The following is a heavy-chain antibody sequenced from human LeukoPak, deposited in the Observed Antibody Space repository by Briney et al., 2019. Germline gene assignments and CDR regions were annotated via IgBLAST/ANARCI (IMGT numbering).Heavy chain of an antibody. CDR1: GFTFSSYW. Sequence: GGSLRLSCAASGFTFSSYWMSWVRQAPGKGLEWVANIKQDGSEKYYVDSVKGRFTISRDNAKNSLYLQMNSLRAEDTAVYYCARHSTSELPDAFDIWGQGTMVTVSS. V-gene: IGHV3-7*01. D-gene: IGHD2-2*01. CDR3: ARHSTSELPDAFDI. J-gene: IGHJ3*02. CDR2: IKQDGSEK.